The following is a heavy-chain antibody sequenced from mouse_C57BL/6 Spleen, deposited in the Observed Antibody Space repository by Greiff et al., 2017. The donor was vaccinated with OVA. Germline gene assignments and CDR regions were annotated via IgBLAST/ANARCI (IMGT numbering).Heavy chain of an antibody. Sequence: EESGPGLVKPSQSLSLTCSVTGYSITSGYYWNWIRQFPGNKLEWMGYISYDGSNNYNPSLKNRISITRDTSKNQFFLKLNSVTTEDTATYYCAREGYYGSSSYYYAMDYWGQGTSVTVSS. CDR2: ISYDGSN. CDR1: GYSITSGYY. J-gene: IGHJ4*01. CDR3: AREGYYGSSSYYYAMDY. V-gene: IGHV3-6*01. D-gene: IGHD1-1*01.